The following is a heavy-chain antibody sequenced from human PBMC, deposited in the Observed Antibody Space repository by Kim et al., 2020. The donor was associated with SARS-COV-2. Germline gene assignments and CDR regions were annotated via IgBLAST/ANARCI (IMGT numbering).Heavy chain of an antibody. CDR1: GYTFTSYA. D-gene: IGHD3-16*02. CDR3: ARSYDYVWGSYPPAGWFDP. CDR2: INTNTGNP. V-gene: IGHV7-4-1*02. J-gene: IGHJ5*02. Sequence: ASVKVSCKASGYTFTSYAMNWVRQAPGQGLEWMGWINTNTGNPTYAQGFTGRFVFSLDTSVSTAYLQISSLKAEDTAVYYCARSYDYVWGSYPPAGWFDPWGQGTLVTVSS.